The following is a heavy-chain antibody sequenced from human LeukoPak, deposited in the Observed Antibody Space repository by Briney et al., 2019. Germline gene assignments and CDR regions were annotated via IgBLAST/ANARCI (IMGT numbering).Heavy chain of an antibody. Sequence: SETLSLTCTVSGGSISSGSYYWSWIRQPAGKGLEWIGRIYTSGSTNYNPSLKSRVTISVDTSKNQFSLKLSSVTAADTAVYYCARERLSNWFDPWGQGTPVTVSS. CDR1: GGSISSGSYY. D-gene: IGHD3-16*02. V-gene: IGHV4-61*02. CDR2: IYTSGST. CDR3: ARERLSNWFDP. J-gene: IGHJ5*02.